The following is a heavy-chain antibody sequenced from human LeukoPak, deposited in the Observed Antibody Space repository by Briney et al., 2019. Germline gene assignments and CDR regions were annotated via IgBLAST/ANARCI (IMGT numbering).Heavy chain of an antibody. D-gene: IGHD2-15*01. Sequence: GGSLRLSCAASGFTFSSYAMSWVRQAPGKGLEWVSAISGSGGSTYDAGSVKGRFTISRDNSKNTLYLQMNSLRAEDAAVYYCAKEMVAATQAGYDYWGQGTLVTVS. CDR1: GFTFSSYA. V-gene: IGHV3-23*01. CDR2: ISGSGGST. J-gene: IGHJ4*02. CDR3: AKEMVAATQAGYDY.